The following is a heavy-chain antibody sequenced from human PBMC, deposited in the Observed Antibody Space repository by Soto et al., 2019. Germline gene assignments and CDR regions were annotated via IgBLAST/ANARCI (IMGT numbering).Heavy chain of an antibody. Sequence: GGSLRLSCAASGFTFSSYGMHWVRQAPGKGLEWVAVISYDGSNKYYADSVKGRFTISRDNSKNTLYLQMNSLRAEDTAVYYCAKDHGLGDFWEDVWGKGTTVTVSS. CDR3: AKDHGLGDFWEDV. CDR2: ISYDGSNK. CDR1: GFTFSSYG. J-gene: IGHJ6*04. D-gene: IGHD3-3*01. V-gene: IGHV3-30*18.